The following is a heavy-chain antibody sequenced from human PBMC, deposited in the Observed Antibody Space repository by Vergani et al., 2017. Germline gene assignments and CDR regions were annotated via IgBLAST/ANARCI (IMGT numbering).Heavy chain of an antibody. CDR3: ARRKAYCGGDCYPDY. CDR1: GYIFTSYW. CDR2: IYPGDSDT. J-gene: IGHJ4*02. D-gene: IGHD2-21*02. V-gene: IGHV5-51*03. Sequence: EVQLVQSGAEVKKPGESLKISCKGSGYIFTSYWIGWVRQMPGKGLEWMGIIYPGDSDTRYSPSFQGQVTISADKSISTAYVQWSSLKASDTAMYYCARRKAYCGGDCYPDYWGQGTLVTVSS.